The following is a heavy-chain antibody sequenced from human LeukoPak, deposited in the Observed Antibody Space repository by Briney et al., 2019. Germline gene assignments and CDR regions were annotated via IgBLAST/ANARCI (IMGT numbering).Heavy chain of an antibody. J-gene: IGHJ4*02. V-gene: IGHV3-74*01. CDR3: ASELRLGY. Sequence: GGTLRLSCAASGFTFSSYWMHWVRPVPGKGLMWVSGLKSDGSSTSYADSVKGRFTSTRDNAKNTLYLKMNSLRAEDTAVYYCASELRLGYWGQGTLVTVSS. CDR2: LKSDGSST. CDR1: GFTFSSYW. D-gene: IGHD1-26*01.